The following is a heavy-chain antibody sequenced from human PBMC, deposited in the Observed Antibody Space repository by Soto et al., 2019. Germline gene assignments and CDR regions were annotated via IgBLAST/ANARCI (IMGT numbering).Heavy chain of an antibody. CDR3: ERVSYGDDAFDI. J-gene: IGHJ3*02. CDR1: GFTFSSYS. Sequence: GGSLRLSCAASGFTFSSYSLNWVRQAPGKGLEWVSSISSSNSYIYYADSVKGRFTISRDNAKNSLYLQMNSLRAEDTAVYYCERVSYGDDAFDIWGQGTMVTVSS. CDR2: ISSSNSYI. D-gene: IGHD3-10*01. V-gene: IGHV3-21*01.